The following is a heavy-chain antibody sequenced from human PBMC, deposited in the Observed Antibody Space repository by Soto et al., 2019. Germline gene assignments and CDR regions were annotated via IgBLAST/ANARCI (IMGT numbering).Heavy chain of an antibody. CDR1: GGSISSGDYY. CDR3: ARDLKYYGSGSLDV. CDR2: IYYSGST. V-gene: IGHV4-30-4*01. J-gene: IGHJ6*02. Sequence: SSETLSLTCTVSGGSISSGDYYWSWIRQPPGKGLEWIGYIYYSGSTYYNPSLKSRVTISVDTSKNQFSLKLSSVTAADTAVYYCARDLKYYGSGSLDVWGQGTTVTVSS. D-gene: IGHD3-10*01.